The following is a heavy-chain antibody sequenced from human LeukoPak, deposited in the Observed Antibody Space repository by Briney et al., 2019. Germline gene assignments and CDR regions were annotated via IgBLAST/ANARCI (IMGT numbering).Heavy chain of an antibody. D-gene: IGHD2-21*02. Sequence: AGGSLRLSCAASGFTFSSYTMSWVRQAPGKGLEWVPAISGSGGSTYYADSVKGRFTISRDNSKNTLYLQMNSLRAEDTAVYYCAEDWGVVVVTGANYFDYWGQGTLVTVSS. CDR3: AEDWGVVVVTGANYFDY. V-gene: IGHV3-23*01. CDR1: GFTFSSYT. J-gene: IGHJ4*02. CDR2: ISGSGGST.